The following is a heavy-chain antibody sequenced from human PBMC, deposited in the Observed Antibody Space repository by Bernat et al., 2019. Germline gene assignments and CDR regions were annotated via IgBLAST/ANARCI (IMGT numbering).Heavy chain of an antibody. CDR1: GFTFSSYG. CDR2: ISYDGSNK. CDR3: AKDLRRGDYFPYWSGAFDI. D-gene: IGHD2/OR15-2a*01. V-gene: IGHV3-30*18. Sequence: QVQLVESGGGVVQPGRSLRLSCAASGFTFSSYGMHWVRQAPGKGLEWVAVISYDGSNKYYADSVKGRFTISRDNSKNTLYLQMNSLRAEDTAVYYCAKDLRRGDYFPYWSGAFDIWGQGTMVTVSS. J-gene: IGHJ3*02.